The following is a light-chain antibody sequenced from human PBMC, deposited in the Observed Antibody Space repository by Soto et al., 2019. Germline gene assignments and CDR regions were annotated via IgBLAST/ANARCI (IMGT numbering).Light chain of an antibody. CDR3: QQYNSYFYT. J-gene: IGKJ2*01. CDR2: KAS. CDR1: QSIDYW. Sequence: DIQMTQSPSTLSASVGDRVTLICRASQSIDYWLAWYQQKPGKAPKVLIHKASSLASGAPSRFSGSGSGTQFTLTISSLQPDDFATYYCQQYNSYFYTFGQGTKLEI. V-gene: IGKV1-5*03.